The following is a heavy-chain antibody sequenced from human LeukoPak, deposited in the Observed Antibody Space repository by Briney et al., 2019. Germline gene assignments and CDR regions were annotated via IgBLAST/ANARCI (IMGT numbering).Heavy chain of an antibody. D-gene: IGHD1-26*01. CDR2: ISSSSSTI. CDR1: GFTFSSYS. Sequence: PGGSLRLSCAASGFTFSSYSMNWVRQAPGKGLEWVSYISSSSSTIYYADSVKGRFTISRDNAKNSLYLQMDSLRAEDAAVYYCARAVGATLGYFDYWGQGTLVTVSS. CDR3: ARAVGATLGYFDY. J-gene: IGHJ4*02. V-gene: IGHV3-48*04.